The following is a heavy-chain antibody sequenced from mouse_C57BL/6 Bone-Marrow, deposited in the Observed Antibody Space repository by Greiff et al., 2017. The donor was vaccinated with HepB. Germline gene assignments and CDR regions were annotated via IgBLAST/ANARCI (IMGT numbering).Heavy chain of an antibody. CDR3: ARCTYYYGSSYGYFDV. Sequence: VQLQQPGAELVKPGASVKMSCKASGYTFTSYWITWVKQRPGQGLEWIGDIYPGSGSTNYNEKFKSKATLTVDTSSSTAYMQLSSLTSEDSAVYYCARCTYYYGSSYGYFDVWGTGTTVTVSS. CDR2: IYPGSGST. CDR1: GYTFTSYW. V-gene: IGHV1-55*01. D-gene: IGHD1-1*01. J-gene: IGHJ1*03.